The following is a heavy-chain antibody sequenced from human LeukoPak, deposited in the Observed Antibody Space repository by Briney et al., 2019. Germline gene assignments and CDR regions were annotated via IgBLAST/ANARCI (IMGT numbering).Heavy chain of an antibody. CDR1: GYSFTSYW. D-gene: IGHD3-3*01. V-gene: IGHV5-51*01. CDR3: ARQIHGDFWSGYYLIKGMDV. Sequence: GESLKISCKGSGYSFTSYWIGWVRQMPGKGLEWMGIIYPGDSDTRYSSSFQGQVTISADKSISTAYLQWSSLKASDTAMYYCARQIHGDFWSGYYLIKGMDVWGQGTTVTVSS. J-gene: IGHJ6*02. CDR2: IYPGDSDT.